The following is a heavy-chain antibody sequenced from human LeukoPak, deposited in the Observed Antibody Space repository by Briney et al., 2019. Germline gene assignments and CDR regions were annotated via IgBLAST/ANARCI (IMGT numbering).Heavy chain of an antibody. J-gene: IGHJ4*02. V-gene: IGHV3-30-3*01. CDR1: GFTFSSYA. CDR2: ISYDGSNK. Sequence: QSGGSLRLSCAASGFTFSSYAMHWVRQAPGKGLEWVAVISYDGSNKYYADSVKGRFTISRDNSKNTLYLQMDSLTTEDTAVYYCARDFFPIADSSWYEIGYWGQGTLVTVSS. CDR3: ARDFFPIADSSWYEIGY. D-gene: IGHD6-13*01.